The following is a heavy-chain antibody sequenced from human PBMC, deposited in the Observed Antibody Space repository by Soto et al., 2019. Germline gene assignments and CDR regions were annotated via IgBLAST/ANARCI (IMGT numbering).Heavy chain of an antibody. D-gene: IGHD4-17*01. Sequence: GGSLRLSCVASGFTFSSYAMTWVRQAPGKGLEWVSTISGSGSSTYHADSVKGRFTISRDSSKNTLYLQMNSLRAEDTAVYYCAKALTNTVTRLRGAFDIWGQGTMVTVSS. CDR3: AKALTNTVTRLRGAFDI. CDR1: GFTFSSYA. V-gene: IGHV3-23*01. J-gene: IGHJ3*02. CDR2: ISGSGSST.